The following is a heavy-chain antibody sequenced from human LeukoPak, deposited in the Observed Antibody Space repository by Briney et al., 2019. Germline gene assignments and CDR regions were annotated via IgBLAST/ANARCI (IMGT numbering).Heavy chain of an antibody. D-gene: IGHD3-3*01. CDR2: IYYSGST. CDR3: ARTEQNDFWSGYYFDY. Sequence: SETLSLTCTVSGGSISSYYWSWIRQPPGKGLERIGYIYYSGSTNYNPSLKSRVTISVDTSKNQFSLKLSSVTAADTAVYYCARTEQNDFWSGYYFDYWGQGTLVTVSS. V-gene: IGHV4-59*01. CDR1: GGSISSYY. J-gene: IGHJ4*02.